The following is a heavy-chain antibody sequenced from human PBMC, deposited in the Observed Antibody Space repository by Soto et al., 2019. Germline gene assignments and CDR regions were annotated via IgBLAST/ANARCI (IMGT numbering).Heavy chain of an antibody. Sequence: SETLSLTCAVYGGSFSCYYWTWIRQPPGKGLEWIGEINHSGSTNYNPSLKSRVTISVDTPKNQFSLKLSSVTAADTAVYYCARGSTYYDILTGYKGYFDYWGQGTLVTVSS. CDR3: ARGSTYYDILTGYKGYFDY. V-gene: IGHV4-34*01. J-gene: IGHJ4*02. D-gene: IGHD3-9*01. CDR2: INHSGST. CDR1: GGSFSCYY.